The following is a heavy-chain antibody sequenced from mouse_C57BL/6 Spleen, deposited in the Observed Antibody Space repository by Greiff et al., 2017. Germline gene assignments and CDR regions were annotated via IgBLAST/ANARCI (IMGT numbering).Heavy chain of an antibody. D-gene: IGHD3-2*02. CDR2: IYPGDGDT. CDR3: ARWAQATDFDY. Sequence: QVQLQQSGAELVKPGASVKISCKASGYAFSSYWMNWVKQRPGKGLEGIGQIYPGDGDTNYNGKFKGKATLTADKSSSTAYMQLSSLSSEDSAVYFCARWAQATDFDYWGQGTTLTVSS. V-gene: IGHV1-80*01. J-gene: IGHJ2*01. CDR1: GYAFSSYW.